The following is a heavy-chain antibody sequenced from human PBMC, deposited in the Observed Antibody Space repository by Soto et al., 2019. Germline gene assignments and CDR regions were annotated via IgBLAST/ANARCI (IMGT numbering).Heavy chain of an antibody. Sequence: GGSLRLSCAASGFTFSSYEMNWVRQAPGKGLEWVSYISSSGSTIYYADSVKGRFTISRDNAKNSLYLQMNSLRAEDTAVYYCARENRDIVVVPAAQSFDYWGQGALVTVSS. J-gene: IGHJ4*02. CDR3: ARENRDIVVVPAAQSFDY. V-gene: IGHV3-48*03. D-gene: IGHD2-2*01. CDR1: GFTFSSYE. CDR2: ISSSGSTI.